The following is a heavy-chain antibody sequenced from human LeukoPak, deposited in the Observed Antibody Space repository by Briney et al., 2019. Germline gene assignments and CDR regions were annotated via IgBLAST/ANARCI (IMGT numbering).Heavy chain of an antibody. J-gene: IGHJ4*02. Sequence: GGSLRLSCAASGFTFSSYSMNWVRQAPGKGLEWVSSISSSSSYIYYADSVKGRFTISRDNAKNSLYLQMNSLRAEDTAVYYCARERCSSTSCYPFDYWGQGTLVTVSS. CDR2: ISSSSSYI. D-gene: IGHD2-2*01. V-gene: IGHV3-21*01. CDR3: ARERCSSTSCYPFDY. CDR1: GFTFSSYS.